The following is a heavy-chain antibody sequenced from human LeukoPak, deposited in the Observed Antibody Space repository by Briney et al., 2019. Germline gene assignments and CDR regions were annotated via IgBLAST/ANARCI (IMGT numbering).Heavy chain of an antibody. V-gene: IGHV4-59*08. J-gene: IGHJ3*02. Sequence: TSETLSLTCTVSGGSISSYYWSWIRQPPGKGLEWIGYIYYSGSTNYNPSLKSRVTISVDTSKNQFSLKLSSVTAADTAVYYCARSNRGGYDAFDIWGQGTMVTVSS. CDR1: GGSISSYY. CDR2: IYYSGST. CDR3: ARSNRGGYDAFDI. D-gene: IGHD2-15*01.